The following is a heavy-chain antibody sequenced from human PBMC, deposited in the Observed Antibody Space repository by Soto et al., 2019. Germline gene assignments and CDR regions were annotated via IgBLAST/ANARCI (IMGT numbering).Heavy chain of an antibody. J-gene: IGHJ6*02. V-gene: IGHV3-30-3*01. CDR1: GFTFSSYA. CDR3: ARQLVRNYYYYYGMDV. Sequence: ESGGGVVQPGRSLRLSCAASGFTFSSYAMHWVRQAPGKGLEWVAVISYDGSNKYYADSVKGRFTISRDNSKNTLYLQMNSLRAEDTAVYYCARQLVRNYYYYYGMDVWGQGTTVTVSS. D-gene: IGHD6-13*01. CDR2: ISYDGSNK.